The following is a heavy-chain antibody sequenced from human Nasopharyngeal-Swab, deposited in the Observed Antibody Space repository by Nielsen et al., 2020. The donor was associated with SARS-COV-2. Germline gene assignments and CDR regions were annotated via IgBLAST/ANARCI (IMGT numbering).Heavy chain of an antibody. V-gene: IGHV3-23*01. Sequence: WIRQPPGKGLEWVSVISGSGGSTYYADSVKGRFTISRDNSKNTLCLQMNSLRAEDTAVYYCARYDDYYDSSGYAYWGQGTLVTVSS. CDR3: ARYDDYYDSSGYAY. D-gene: IGHD3-22*01. J-gene: IGHJ4*02. CDR2: ISGSGGST.